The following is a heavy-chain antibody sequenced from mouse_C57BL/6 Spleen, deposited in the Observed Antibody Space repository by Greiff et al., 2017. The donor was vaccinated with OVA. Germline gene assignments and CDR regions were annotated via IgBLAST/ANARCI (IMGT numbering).Heavy chain of an antibody. CDR1: GFNIKDYY. D-gene: IGHD1-1*01. V-gene: IGHV14-2*01. CDR2: IDPEDGET. J-gene: IGHJ4*01. Sequence: VQLQQSGAELVKPGASVKLSCTASGFNIKDYYMHWVKQRTEQGLEWIGRIDPEDGETKYAPKFPGKATITADTSSNTAYLQLSSLTSEDTAVYYCARFSNYGSSYGAMDYWGQGTSVTVSS. CDR3: ARFSNYGSSYGAMDY.